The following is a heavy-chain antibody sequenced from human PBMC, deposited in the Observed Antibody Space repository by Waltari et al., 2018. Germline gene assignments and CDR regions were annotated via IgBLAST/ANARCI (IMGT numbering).Heavy chain of an antibody. D-gene: IGHD1-26*01. Sequence: QVQLQESGAGLVKPSETLSLTCTVPGGSISSYYWSWIRQPPGTGLEWIGYIYYSGSTNYNPSLKSRVTISVDTSKNQFSLKLSSVTAADTAVYYCARSPKNTTPYFDYWGQGTLVTVSS. CDR2: IYYSGST. CDR3: ARSPKNTTPYFDY. V-gene: IGHV4-59*01. CDR1: GGSISSYY. J-gene: IGHJ4*02.